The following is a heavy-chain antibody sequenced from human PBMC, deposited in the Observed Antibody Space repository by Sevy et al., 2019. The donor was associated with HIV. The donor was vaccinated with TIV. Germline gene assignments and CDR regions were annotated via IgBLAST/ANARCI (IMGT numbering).Heavy chain of an antibody. CDR2: ISGSGGYT. Sequence: GGSLRLSCAASGFIFSSYVMSWVRQAPGKGLEWVSSISGSGGYTYYADSVKGRFTISRDNSNNMLYLQMNSLRAEDTAIYYWEGITTAGGDYWGQGTLVTVSS. D-gene: IGHD1-1*01. CDR3: EGITTAGGDY. J-gene: IGHJ4*02. CDR1: GFIFSSYV. V-gene: IGHV3-23*01.